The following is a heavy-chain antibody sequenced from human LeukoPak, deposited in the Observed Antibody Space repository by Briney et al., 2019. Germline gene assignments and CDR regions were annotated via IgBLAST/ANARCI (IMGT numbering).Heavy chain of an antibody. V-gene: IGHV3-23*01. Sequence: PGGSLRLSCAASGFSFSTYAISWVRQAPGGGLEWVSGVNGNGGSTSYADSVKGRFTIFRDNSKNTGYLQMNSLRVEDTAVYYCAKSLYGGCDYWGQGTVVTASS. D-gene: IGHD3-16*01. CDR1: GFSFSTYA. J-gene: IGHJ4*02. CDR3: AKSLYGGCDY. CDR2: VNGNGGST.